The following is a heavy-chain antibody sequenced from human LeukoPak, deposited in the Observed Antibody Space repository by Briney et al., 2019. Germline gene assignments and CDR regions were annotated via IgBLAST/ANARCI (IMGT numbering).Heavy chain of an antibody. J-gene: IGHJ4*02. CDR3: AKFSSSGSSGYYPTPFDY. V-gene: IGHV3-23*01. Sequence: GGSLRLSCAASGFTFSSYAMSWVRQAPGKGLEWVSAISGSGGSTYYADSVKGRFAISRDNSKKTLYMQMNSLRAEDTAVYYCAKFSSSGSSGYYPTPFDYWGQGTLVTVSS. CDR2: ISGSGGST. CDR1: GFTFSSYA. D-gene: IGHD3-22*01.